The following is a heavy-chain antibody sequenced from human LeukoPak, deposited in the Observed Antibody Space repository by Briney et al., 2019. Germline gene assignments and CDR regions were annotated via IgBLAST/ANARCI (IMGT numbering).Heavy chain of an antibody. CDR3: ARGRYSSSLFDY. D-gene: IGHD6-6*01. J-gene: IGHJ4*02. CDR2: ISSNGGST. Sequence: GGSLRLSCAASGFTFSSYAMHWDPQAPGKGLEYVSAISSNGGSTYYANSVKGRFTISRDNSKNTLYLQMGSLRADDMAVYYCARGRYSSSLFDYWGQGTLVTVSS. V-gene: IGHV3-64*01. CDR1: GFTFSSYA.